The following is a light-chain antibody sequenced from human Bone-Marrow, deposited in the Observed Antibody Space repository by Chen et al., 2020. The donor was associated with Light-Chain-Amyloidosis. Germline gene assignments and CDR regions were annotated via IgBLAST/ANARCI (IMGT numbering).Light chain of an antibody. CDR2: EVT. CDR3: SSYTITNTLV. CDR1: SSDVGGDNH. Sequence: QSALPQPASLAGPPGPSLTLSCTGTSSDVGGDNHVSWYQQHPDKAPKLMIYEVTNRPSWVPDRFSGSKSDNTASLTISGLQTEDEADYFCSSYTITNTLVFGSGTRVTVL. J-gene: IGLJ1*01. V-gene: IGLV2-14*01.